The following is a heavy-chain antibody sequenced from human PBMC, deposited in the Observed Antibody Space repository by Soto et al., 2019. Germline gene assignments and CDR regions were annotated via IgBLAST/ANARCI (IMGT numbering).Heavy chain of an antibody. CDR3: ARDFSGGWFGEPNYYYYYGMDV. J-gene: IGHJ6*02. V-gene: IGHV3-64*01. CDR1: GFTFSSYA. D-gene: IGHD3-10*01. CDR2: ISSNGGST. Sequence: GGSLRLSCAASGFTFSSYAMHWVHQAPGKGLEYVSAISSNGGSTYYANSVKGRFTISRDNSKNTLYLQMGSLRAEDMAVYYCARDFSGGWFGEPNYYYYYGMDVWGQGTTVTVSS.